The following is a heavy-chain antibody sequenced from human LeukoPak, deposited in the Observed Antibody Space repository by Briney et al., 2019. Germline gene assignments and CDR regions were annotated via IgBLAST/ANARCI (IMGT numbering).Heavy chain of an antibody. CDR1: GFTFSSYG. Sequence: GGSLRLSCAASGFTFSSYGMSWVRQAPGKGLEWVSAISGSGGSTYYADSVKGRFTISRDNSKNTLYLQMNSLRAEDTAVYYCAKYGTWGGDYFDYWGQGTLVTVSS. V-gene: IGHV3-23*01. J-gene: IGHJ4*02. CDR3: AKYGTWGGDYFDY. D-gene: IGHD7-27*01. CDR2: ISGSGGST.